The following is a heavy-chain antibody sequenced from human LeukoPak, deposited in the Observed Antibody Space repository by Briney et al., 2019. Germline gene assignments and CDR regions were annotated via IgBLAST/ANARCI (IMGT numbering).Heavy chain of an antibody. V-gene: IGHV3-23*01. J-gene: IGHJ3*02. CDR3: AKGLYCSGGSCSRGGAFDI. D-gene: IGHD2-15*01. Sequence: GGSLRLSCAASGFTVSSNYMSWVRQAPGKGLEWVSAISGSGGSTYYADSVKGRFTISRDNSKNTLYLQMNSLRAEDAAVYYCAKGLYCSGGSCSRGGAFDIWGQGTMVTVSS. CDR1: GFTVSSNY. CDR2: ISGSGGST.